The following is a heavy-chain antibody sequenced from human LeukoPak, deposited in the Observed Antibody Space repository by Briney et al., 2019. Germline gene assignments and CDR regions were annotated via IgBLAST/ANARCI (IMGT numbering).Heavy chain of an antibody. CDR3: VRDGYCGSASCRGWFDP. D-gene: IGHD2-2*03. Sequence: GRSLRLSCAASGISFSRYAMHWVRQAPGKGLESVAVISYDGSTEYYADSVKGRFTISRDNSKNTLYVQMNSLRVDDTAVYYCVRDGYCGSASCRGWFDPWGQGTLVTVSS. CDR2: ISYDGSTE. V-gene: IGHV3-30*04. J-gene: IGHJ5*02. CDR1: GISFSRYA.